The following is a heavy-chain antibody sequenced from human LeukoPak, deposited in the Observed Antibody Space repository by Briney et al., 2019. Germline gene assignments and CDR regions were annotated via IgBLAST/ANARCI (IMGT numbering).Heavy chain of an antibody. CDR1: GGSISSSSYY. CDR2: IYYSGST. D-gene: IGHD3-16*01. Sequence: PSETLSLTCTVSGGSISSSSYYWGWIRQPPGKGLEWIGSIYYSGSTYYNPSLKSRVTIAVDTSKSQFSLKLSSVTAADTAVYYCARLDDYGSGGFFDYWGQGTLVTVSS. J-gene: IGHJ4*02. V-gene: IGHV4-39*07. CDR3: ARLDDYGSGGFFDY.